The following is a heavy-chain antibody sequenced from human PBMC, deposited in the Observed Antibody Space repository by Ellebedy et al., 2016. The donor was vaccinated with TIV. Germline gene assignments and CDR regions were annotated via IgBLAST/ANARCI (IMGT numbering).Heavy chain of an antibody. Sequence: GESLKISCAASGFTFSSYAMSWVRQAPGKGLEWVSAISGSGGSTYYADYVKGRFTISRDTSKKTLYLQMNSLRAEDTAVYYCARVADGGWYRLSYFDYWGQGTLVTVSS. CDR3: ARVADGGWYRLSYFDY. CDR2: ISGSGGST. CDR1: GFTFSSYA. V-gene: IGHV3-23*01. D-gene: IGHD6-19*01. J-gene: IGHJ4*02.